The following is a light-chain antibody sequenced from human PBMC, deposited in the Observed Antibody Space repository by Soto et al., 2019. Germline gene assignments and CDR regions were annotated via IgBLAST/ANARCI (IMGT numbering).Light chain of an antibody. CDR3: CSFAGSYTV. J-gene: IGLJ2*01. V-gene: IGLV2-11*01. CDR1: RRDLGAYNY. Sequence: QSALIQPRSVSGSPGQSVTISCTGTRRDLGAYNYVSWYQQHPGKAPKLMIYDVNRRPSGVPDRCSGSKSGNTASLTISGLQGEDEADYYCCSFAGSYTVFGGGTKLTVL. CDR2: DVN.